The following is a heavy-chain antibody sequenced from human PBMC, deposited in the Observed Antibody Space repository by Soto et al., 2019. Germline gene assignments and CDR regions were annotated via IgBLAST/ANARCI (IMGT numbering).Heavy chain of an antibody. CDR3: ARRQIPPPTRGAANARGGMDV. CDR1: GFTFNNYG. J-gene: IGHJ6*02. CDR2: IWNDGSNN. Sequence: QVQLVESGGGVVQPGRSLRLSCAASGFTFNNYGMHWVRQAPGKGLEWLAVIWNDGSNNYYANSVKVRFTISRDNSKNTLYLKMNSLRAEDAAVYYCARRQIPPPTRGAANARGGMDVWGQGTTVTVSS. V-gene: IGHV3-33*01. D-gene: IGHD6-25*01.